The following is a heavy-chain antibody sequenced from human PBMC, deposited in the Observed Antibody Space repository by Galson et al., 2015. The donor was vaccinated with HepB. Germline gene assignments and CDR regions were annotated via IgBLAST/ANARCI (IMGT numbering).Heavy chain of an antibody. J-gene: IGHJ1*01. D-gene: IGHD4-17*01. Sequence: SLRLSCAASGFTFSSYGMHWVRQAPGKGLEWVAVIWYDGSNKYYADSVKGRFTISRDNSKNTLYLQMNSLRAEDTAVYYCARDGTDDYGDYELEYFQHWGQGTLVTVSS. V-gene: IGHV3-33*01. CDR3: ARDGTDDYGDYELEYFQH. CDR2: IWYDGSNK. CDR1: GFTFSSYG.